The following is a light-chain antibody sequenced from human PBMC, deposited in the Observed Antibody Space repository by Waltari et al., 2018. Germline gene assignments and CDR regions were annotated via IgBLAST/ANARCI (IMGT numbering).Light chain of an antibody. J-gene: IGKJ2*01. CDR1: QSVRNF. V-gene: IGKV3-11*01. CDR3: QQRATRT. CDR2: DAS. Sequence: ETATLSCRASQSVRNFFAWYQQKPGQAPRLLIYDASKRATGIPGRFSGSGSGTDFTLTISSLEPEDFAVYYCQQRATRTFGQGTKVEIK.